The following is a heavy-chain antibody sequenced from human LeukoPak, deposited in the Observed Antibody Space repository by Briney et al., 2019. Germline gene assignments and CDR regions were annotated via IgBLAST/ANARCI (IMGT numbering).Heavy chain of an antibody. J-gene: IGHJ4*02. V-gene: IGHV1-8*02. CDR3: ARAPGYSSGWPDY. CDR2: MNPNSGNT. CDR1: GYTFTSYD. Sequence: ASVKVSCKASGYTFTSYDINWVRQATGQGLEWMGWMNPNSGNTGYAQKFQGRVTMTRDTSISTAYMELSRLRSDDTAVYYCARAPGYSSGWPDYWGQGTLVTVSS. D-gene: IGHD6-19*01.